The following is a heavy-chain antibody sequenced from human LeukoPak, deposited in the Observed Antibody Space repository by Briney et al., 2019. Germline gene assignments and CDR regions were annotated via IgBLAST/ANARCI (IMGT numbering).Heavy chain of an antibody. V-gene: IGHV3-7*01. J-gene: IGHJ4*02. D-gene: IGHD2-2*01. CDR1: GFTFSSYW. Sequence: PGGSLRLSCAASGFTFSSYWMNWVRQAPGKGLEWVANIKQDGSEEYYVASVKGRFTISRDNAKNSLYLQMNSLRAEDTAVYYCARLPAYCSSTSCYYDYWGQGTLVTVSS. CDR3: ARLPAYCSSTSCYYDY. CDR2: IKQDGSEE.